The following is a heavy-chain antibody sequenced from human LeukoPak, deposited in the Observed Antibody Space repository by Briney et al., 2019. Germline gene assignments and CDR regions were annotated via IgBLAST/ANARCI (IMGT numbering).Heavy chain of an antibody. D-gene: IGHD6-13*01. CDR2: IYFTGTT. Sequence: SETLSLTCNVSGGSISSYYWSWIRQPAGKGLEWIGRIYFTGTTNYNPSLQSRVTMSVDTSKYQFSLELSSVTAADTAVYYCARGSSSSWYSFDFWGQGTVVTVSS. V-gene: IGHV4-4*07. J-gene: IGHJ3*01. CDR3: ARGSSSSWYSFDF. CDR1: GGSISSYY.